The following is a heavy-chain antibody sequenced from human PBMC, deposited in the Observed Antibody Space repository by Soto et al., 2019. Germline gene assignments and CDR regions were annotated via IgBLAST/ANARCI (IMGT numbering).Heavy chain of an antibody. D-gene: IGHD6-13*01. Sequence: LKISCKGSGYSFTSYWINWVRRMPGKGLEWMGIIYPGDSDTRYSPSFQGQVTISADKSIDTAYLQWRSLKASDTAVYYCARHHGSPGSYFGLDVWGQGTTVTVSS. CDR3: ARHHGSPGSYFGLDV. CDR1: GYSFTSYW. CDR2: IYPGDSDT. J-gene: IGHJ6*02. V-gene: IGHV5-51*01.